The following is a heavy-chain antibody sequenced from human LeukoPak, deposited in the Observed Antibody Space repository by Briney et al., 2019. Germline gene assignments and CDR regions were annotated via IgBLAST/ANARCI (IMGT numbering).Heavy chain of an antibody. V-gene: IGHV4-4*07. CDR1: GASISSYY. CDR2: IDGSGNT. Sequence: PSETLSLTCTVSGASISSYYWSWIRQPAGKGLEWIGRIDGSGNTNYNPSLKSRISVSVDTSKNQVSLKLSYVTAADTAVYYCARDGVSGWFDYWGQGTLVTVSS. J-gene: IGHJ4*02. CDR3: ARDGVSGWFDY. D-gene: IGHD6-19*01.